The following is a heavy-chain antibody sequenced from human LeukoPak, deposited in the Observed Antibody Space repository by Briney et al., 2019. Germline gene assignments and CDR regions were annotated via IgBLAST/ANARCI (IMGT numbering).Heavy chain of an antibody. Sequence: SETLSLTCAVYGGSFSGYYWSWIRQPPGKGLEWIGEINHSGSTNYNPPLKSRVTISVDTSKNQFSLKLSSVTAADTAVYYCARVPQLVYYYYYGMDVWGKGTTVTVSS. CDR2: INHSGST. CDR1: GGSFSGYY. V-gene: IGHV4-34*01. CDR3: ARVPQLVYYYYYGMDV. J-gene: IGHJ6*04. D-gene: IGHD6-13*01.